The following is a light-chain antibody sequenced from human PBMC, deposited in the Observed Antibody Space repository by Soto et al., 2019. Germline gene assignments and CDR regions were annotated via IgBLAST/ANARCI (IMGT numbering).Light chain of an antibody. J-gene: IGKJ2*01. CDR3: HQYGSSPLYT. Sequence: EIVLTQSPGTLSLSPGERATLSCRASQSVSSSYLAWYQQKPGQAPRLLIYGASSRATGILDRFSGSGSGTDFTLTISRLEPEDFAVYYCHQYGSSPLYTFGQGTKLEIK. V-gene: IGKV3-20*01. CDR1: QSVSSSY. CDR2: GAS.